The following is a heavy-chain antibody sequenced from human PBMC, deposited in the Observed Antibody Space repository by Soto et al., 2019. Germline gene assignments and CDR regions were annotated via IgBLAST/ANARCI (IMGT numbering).Heavy chain of an antibody. CDR3: TTDLGHYYDSSGYYY. CDR2: IKSKTDSGKT. Sequence: GVVGRSGAACVCTVSQSWMCCFRQETGKGLEWVGRIKSKTDSGKTDNAAPVKGRFTIARDDTKNTLYIQMNSLKTEDTAVYYCTTDLGHYYDSSGYYYRGQGSLVTVS. J-gene: IGHJ4*02. CDR1: VCTVSQSW. D-gene: IGHD3-22*01. V-gene: IGHV3-15*01.